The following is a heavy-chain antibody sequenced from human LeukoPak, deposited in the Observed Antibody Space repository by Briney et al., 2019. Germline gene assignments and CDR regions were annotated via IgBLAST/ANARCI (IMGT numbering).Heavy chain of an antibody. V-gene: IGHV4-34*01. D-gene: IGHD1-26*01. CDR1: GGSFSGYY. CDR2: INHSGST. J-gene: IGHJ5*02. CDR3: AREVGATTFFVSYLNWFDP. Sequence: SETLSLTCAVYGGSFSGYYWSWIRQPPGKGLEWIGEINHSGSTNYNPSLKSRVTISVDTSKNQFSLKLSSVTAADTAVYYCAREVGATTFFVSYLNWFDPWGQGTLVTVSS.